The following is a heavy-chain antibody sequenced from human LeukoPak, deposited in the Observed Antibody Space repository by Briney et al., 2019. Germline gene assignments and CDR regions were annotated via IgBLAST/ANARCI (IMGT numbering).Heavy chain of an antibody. CDR2: IYPGDSDT. V-gene: IGHV5-51*01. CDR1: GYSFTSYW. D-gene: IGHD6-13*01. J-gene: IGHJ4*02. CDR3: ARQGYSSSWYVGYFDY. Sequence: GESLKISCKGSGYSFTSYWIGWVRQMPGKGLEWMGTIYPGDSDTRYSPSFQGQVTISADKSISTAYLQWSSLKASDTAMYYCARQGYSSSWYVGYFDYWGQGTLVTVSS.